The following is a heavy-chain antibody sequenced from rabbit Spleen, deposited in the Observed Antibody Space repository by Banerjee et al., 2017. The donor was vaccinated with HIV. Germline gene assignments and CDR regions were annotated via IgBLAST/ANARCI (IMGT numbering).Heavy chain of an antibody. CDR2: INVVTGKA. CDR3: ARDLVAVIGWNFNL. V-gene: IGHV1S45*01. D-gene: IGHD1-1*01. Sequence: QEQLVESGGGLVKPEGSLTLTCKASGVSFSDKDVMCWVRQAPGKGLEWIACINVVTGKAVYASWAKGRFTFSKTSSTTVTLQMTRLTAADTATYFCARDLVAVIGWNFNLWGPGTLVTVS. CDR1: GVSFSDKDV. J-gene: IGHJ4*01.